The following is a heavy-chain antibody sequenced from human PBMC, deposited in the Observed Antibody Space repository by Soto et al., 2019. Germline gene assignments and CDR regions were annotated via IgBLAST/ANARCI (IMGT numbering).Heavy chain of an antibody. D-gene: IGHD2-21*02. V-gene: IGHV3-23*01. J-gene: IGHJ4*02. CDR1: GFTFSSYA. CDR3: AGGLVTAVFDY. CDR2: ISGSGGSR. Sequence: GGSLSLSCAASGFTFSSYAMSWVRQAPGKGLEWVSAISGSGGSRYYADSVRGRVTISRDNSKNTLYLQMNSLRAEDTSVYYCAGGLVTAVFDYWGQGTLVTVSS.